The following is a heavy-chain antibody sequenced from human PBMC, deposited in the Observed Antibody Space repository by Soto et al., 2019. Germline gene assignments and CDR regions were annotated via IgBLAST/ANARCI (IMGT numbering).Heavy chain of an antibody. CDR1: GFTFSSYA. V-gene: IGHV3-23*01. Sequence: EVPLLESGGGLVQPGGSLRLSCAASGFTFSSYAMSWVRQAPGKGLGWVSTVSGSGVSTYYADSVKGRFTISRDNSKNTLYLQMNSLRAEDTAVDYCAKGRSSSWFPTANWFDPWGQGTLVTVSS. CDR3: AKGRSSSWFPTANWFDP. J-gene: IGHJ5*02. D-gene: IGHD6-13*01. CDR2: VSGSGVST.